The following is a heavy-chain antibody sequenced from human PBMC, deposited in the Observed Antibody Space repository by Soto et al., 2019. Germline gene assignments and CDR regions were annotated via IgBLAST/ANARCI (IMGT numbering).Heavy chain of an antibody. V-gene: IGHV4-34*01. Sequence: SETLSLTCAVYGGSFSGYYWSWIRQPPGKGLEWIGEINHSGSTKYNPSLKSRVTISVDTSKNQFSLKLSSVTAADTAVYYCARRIQLWFRAYYYYGMDVWGQGTPVTVSS. CDR2: INHSGST. D-gene: IGHD5-18*01. CDR3: ARRIQLWFRAYYYYGMDV. J-gene: IGHJ6*02. CDR1: GGSFSGYY.